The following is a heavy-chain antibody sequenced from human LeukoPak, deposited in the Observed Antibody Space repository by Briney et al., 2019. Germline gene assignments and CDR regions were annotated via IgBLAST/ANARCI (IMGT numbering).Heavy chain of an antibody. CDR3: ARDPHTSNQPDY. V-gene: IGHV4-4*02. CDR2: IYKSGSP. Sequence: SETLSLTCAVSGASISDTHWWSWVRQPPGKGLEWIGEIYKSGSPNYNPSLRSRVAISEDKFKNQFLLKLASVTAADTAVYYCARDPHTSNQPDYWGQGTLVTVSS. CDR1: GASISDTHW. D-gene: IGHD2-2*01. J-gene: IGHJ4*02.